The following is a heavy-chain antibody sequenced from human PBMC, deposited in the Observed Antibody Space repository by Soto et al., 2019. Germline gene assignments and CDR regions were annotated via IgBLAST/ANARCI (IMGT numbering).Heavy chain of an antibody. Sequence: GSLRLSCAASGFTFSSYAMSWVRQAPGKGLEWVSAISGSGGSTYYADSVKGRFTISRDNSKNTLYLQMNSLRAEDTAVYYCAKDTLSSSWYYYYYGMDVWGQGTTVTVSS. D-gene: IGHD6-13*01. V-gene: IGHV3-23*01. CDR3: AKDTLSSSWYYYYYGMDV. CDR2: ISGSGGST. J-gene: IGHJ6*02. CDR1: GFTFSSYA.